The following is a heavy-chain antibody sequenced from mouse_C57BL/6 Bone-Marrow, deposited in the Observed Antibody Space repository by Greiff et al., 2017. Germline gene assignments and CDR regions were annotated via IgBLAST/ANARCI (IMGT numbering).Heavy chain of an antibody. CDR3: ARWPHYYGFYYAMDY. CDR2: INPNYGTT. J-gene: IGHJ4*01. Sequence: EVKLVESGPELVKPGASVKISCKASGYSFTDYNMNWVKQSNGKSLEWIGVINPNYGTTSYNQKFKGKATLTVDQSSSTAYMQLNSLTSEDSAVYYCARWPHYYGFYYAMDYWGQGTSVTVSS. V-gene: IGHV1-39*01. D-gene: IGHD1-1*01. CDR1: GYSFTDYN.